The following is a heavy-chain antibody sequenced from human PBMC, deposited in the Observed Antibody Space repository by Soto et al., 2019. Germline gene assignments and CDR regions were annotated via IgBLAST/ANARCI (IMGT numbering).Heavy chain of an antibody. CDR3: GRAPRDLQQLVPYYYCMDD. V-gene: IGHV4-30-4*01. CDR2: IHNSGNT. D-gene: IGHD6-13*01. CDR1: GGSISSGDYY. J-gene: IGHJ6*02. Sequence: QVQLQESGPGLVKPSQTLSLTCTVSGGSISSGDYYWSWIRQPPGKGLEWIGYIHNSGNTYHNPSLRSRLTISIYTSNNQFSRNLSPVTAAETAEYACGRAPRDLQQLVPYYYCMDDWGQGTTVTVSS.